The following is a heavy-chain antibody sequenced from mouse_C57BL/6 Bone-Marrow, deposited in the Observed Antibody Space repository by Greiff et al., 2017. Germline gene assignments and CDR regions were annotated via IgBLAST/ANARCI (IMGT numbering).Heavy chain of an antibody. V-gene: IGHV1-63*01. D-gene: IGHD1-1*01. CDR3: ARSLYYYGSSPHWYFDV. CDR2: IYPGGGYT. J-gene: IGHJ1*03. CDR1: GYTFTNYW. Sequence: VQGVESGAELVRPGTSVKMSCKASGYTFTNYWIGWAKQRPGHGLEWIGDIYPGGGYTNYNEKFKGKATLTADKSSSTAYMQFSSLTSEDSAIYYCARSLYYYGSSPHWYFDVWGTGTTVTVSS.